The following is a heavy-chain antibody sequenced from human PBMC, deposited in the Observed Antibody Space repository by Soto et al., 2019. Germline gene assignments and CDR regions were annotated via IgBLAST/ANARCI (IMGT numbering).Heavy chain of an antibody. J-gene: IGHJ4*02. V-gene: IGHV3-11*01. CDR1: GFTFMDYF. Sequence: QIQLTESGGGLVQPGGSLTISCAASGFTFMDYFMSWVRQAPGKGLEWIAYISSSSKNIFYADSVKGRFTISRDNAKYSLSLHMSDRRADDTAVYYCVRDVIPYYDFYNAYLHWGQGTLVTVSS. CDR2: ISSSSKNI. D-gene: IGHD3-3*01. CDR3: VRDVIPYYDFYNAYLH.